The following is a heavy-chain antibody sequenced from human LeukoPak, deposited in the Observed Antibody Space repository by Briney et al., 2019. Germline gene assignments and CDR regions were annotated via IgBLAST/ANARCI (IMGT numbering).Heavy chain of an antibody. CDR3: AKITKATTPNY. V-gene: IGHV3-23*01. J-gene: IGHJ4*02. CDR2: ITDSGRKT. Sequence: PGGSLRLSCAASGLTFSNYAMNWVRQASGKALQWVSGITDSGRKTYYADSVKGRFSISRDNSKNTVYLQMSDLRAEDTAVYYCAKITKATTPNYWGQGTLVTVSS. D-gene: IGHD4-17*01. CDR1: GLTFSNYA.